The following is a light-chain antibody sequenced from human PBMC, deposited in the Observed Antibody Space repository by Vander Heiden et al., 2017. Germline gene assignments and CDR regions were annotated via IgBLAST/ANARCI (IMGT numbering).Light chain of an antibody. CDR2: DVS. V-gene: IGLV2-11*01. J-gene: IGLJ3*02. CDR1: SSDVGGYNY. CDR3: CTYAGSYTRV. Sequence: QSALTQPRSLSGPPGQSVTISCTGTSSDVGGYNYVSWYQQHPGKAPKLMIYDVSKRPSGVPDRFSGSKSGNTASLTISGLQAEDEADYYSCTYAGSYTRVFGGGTKLTVL.